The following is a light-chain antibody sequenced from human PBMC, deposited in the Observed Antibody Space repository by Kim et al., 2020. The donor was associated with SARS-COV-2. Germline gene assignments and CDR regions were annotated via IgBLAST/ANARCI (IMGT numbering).Light chain of an antibody. V-gene: IGKV3-11*01. Sequence: SPGERATRSCRASQSVRSSLAWYQQKPGQPPRLLISDASNRAAGIPARFSGGGSGTDFTLTISSLEPEDLAVYYCQHRTNWPLFTFGPGTKVDIK. CDR1: QSVRSS. J-gene: IGKJ3*01. CDR2: DAS. CDR3: QHRTNWPLFT.